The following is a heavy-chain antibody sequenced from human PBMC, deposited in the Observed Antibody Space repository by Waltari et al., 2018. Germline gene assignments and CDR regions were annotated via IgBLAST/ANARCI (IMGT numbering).Heavy chain of an antibody. CDR1: GYTFINYG. CDR2: ISAYSGDT. D-gene: IGHD3-3*01. Sequence: QVQLVQSGAELKKPGASVRVSCKASGYTFINYGISWIRQAPGQGLEWMGWISAYSGDTRYAQNLQDRITMTTYTPTSTAYMELRSLRSDDTAIYYCTRERDFGVIIVFGYWGQGTPVTVSS. V-gene: IGHV1-18*04. J-gene: IGHJ4*02. CDR3: TRERDFGVIIVFGY.